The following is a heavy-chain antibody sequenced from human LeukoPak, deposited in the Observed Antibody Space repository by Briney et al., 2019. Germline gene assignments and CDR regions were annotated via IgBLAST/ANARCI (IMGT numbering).Heavy chain of an antibody. CDR2: IWYDGSNK. CDR3: ARVYYGSGSPRHFDY. J-gene: IGHJ4*02. V-gene: IGHV3-33*08. D-gene: IGHD3-10*01. Sequence: GGSLRLSCVGSGFTFSDYWMSWVRQAPGKGLEWVAVIWYDGSNKYYADSVKGRFTISRDNAKNSLYLQMSSLRAEDTAVYYCARVYYGSGSPRHFDYWGQGTLVTVSS. CDR1: GFTFSDYW.